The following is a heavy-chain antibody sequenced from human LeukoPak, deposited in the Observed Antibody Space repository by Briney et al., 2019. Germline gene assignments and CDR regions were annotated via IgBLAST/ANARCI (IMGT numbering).Heavy chain of an antibody. CDR2: ISSGTSYI. V-gene: IGHV3-21*01. Sequence: GGSLRLSCAASGFTFSTYSMNWVRQAPGKGLEWVSSISSGTSYIYYADSVKGRFTISRDNANSSMYLQMNSLRAEDTAVYYCARDELRGGPRGDAFDIWGQGTMVTVSS. CDR3: ARDELRGGPRGDAFDI. CDR1: GFTFSTYS. J-gene: IGHJ3*02. D-gene: IGHD3-10*01.